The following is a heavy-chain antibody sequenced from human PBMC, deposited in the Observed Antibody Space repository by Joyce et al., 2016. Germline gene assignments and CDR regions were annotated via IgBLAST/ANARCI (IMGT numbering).Heavy chain of an antibody. V-gene: IGHV1-8*01. CDR3: ARNKYGTGDFDF. D-gene: IGHD7-27*01. Sequence: QVQLVQSGAEVKKPGASVKVSCKASGYTFPNFGINWVRQAPGQGLEWLGWMNPNSGNTGDAQNFQGRVTMTRDTSISTAYMELSSLRSEDTAVYFCARNKYGTGDFDFWGQGTPVTVSS. CDR2: MNPNSGNT. CDR1: GYTFPNFG. J-gene: IGHJ4*02.